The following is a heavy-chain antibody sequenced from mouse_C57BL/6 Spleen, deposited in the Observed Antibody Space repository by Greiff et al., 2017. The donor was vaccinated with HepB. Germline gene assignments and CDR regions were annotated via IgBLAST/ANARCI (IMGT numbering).Heavy chain of an antibody. CDR3: ARKYYGGRGYFDY. CDR1: GYAFSSSW. V-gene: IGHV1-82*01. D-gene: IGHD1-1*01. CDR2: IYPGDGDT. Sequence: VQLQQSGPELVKPGASVKISCKASGYAFSSSWMNWVKQRPGKGLEWIGRIYPGDGDTNYNGKFKGKATLTADKSSSTAYMQLSILTSEDSAVYFCARKYYGGRGYFDYWGQGTTLTVSS. J-gene: IGHJ2*01.